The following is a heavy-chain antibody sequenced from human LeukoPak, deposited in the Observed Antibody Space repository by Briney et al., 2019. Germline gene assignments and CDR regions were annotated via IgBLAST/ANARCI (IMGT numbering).Heavy chain of an antibody. CDR3: AKEAGYSGYDYPDY. CDR2: ISGSGYST. V-gene: IGHV3-23*01. D-gene: IGHD5-12*01. Sequence: GGSLRLSCAASGFTFSSYAMSWVRQAPGKGLGWVSAISGSGYSTYYADSVKGRFTVSRDNSKNTLYLQMNSLRAEDTAVYYCAKEAGYSGYDYPDYWGQGTLVTVSS. J-gene: IGHJ4*02. CDR1: GFTFSSYA.